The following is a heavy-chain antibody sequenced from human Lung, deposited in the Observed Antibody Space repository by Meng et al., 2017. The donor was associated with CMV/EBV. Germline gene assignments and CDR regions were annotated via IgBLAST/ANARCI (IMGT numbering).Heavy chain of an antibody. CDR3: ARDIFSAAGLDY. J-gene: IGHJ4*02. Sequence: GGSLRLXCAASGFTFISYSMNWVRKAPGKGLEWVSTISSTSNYIYYADSVKGRFTMSRDNARNSVYLQMNSLRAEDTAVYYCARDIFSAAGLDYWGQGALVTVSS. D-gene: IGHD6-25*01. CDR2: ISSTSNYI. V-gene: IGHV3-21*01. CDR1: GFTFISYS.